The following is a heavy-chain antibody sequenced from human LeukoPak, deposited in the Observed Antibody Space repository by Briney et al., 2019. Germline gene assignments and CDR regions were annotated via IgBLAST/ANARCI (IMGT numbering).Heavy chain of an antibody. V-gene: IGHV3-15*01. CDR2: IKSKTDGCTT. Sequence: SGGSLRLSCAASGFTFSNAWMSWVRQAPGKGLEWVGRIKSKTDGCTTDYAAPGKGRFTISRDDSKNTLYLQMNSLKTEDTAVYYCTTGEYYDSSGRANDYWGQGTLVTVSS. J-gene: IGHJ4*02. CDR1: GFTFSNAW. D-gene: IGHD3-22*01. CDR3: TTGEYYDSSGRANDY.